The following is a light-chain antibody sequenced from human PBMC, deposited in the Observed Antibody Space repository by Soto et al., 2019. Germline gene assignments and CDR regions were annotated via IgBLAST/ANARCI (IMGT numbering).Light chain of an antibody. CDR3: QQYYNWPQLT. CDR2: DAS. J-gene: IGKJ4*01. Sequence: EIVMTQSPVTLSVSPGERATLSCRASQSVSNKVAWYQQKPGQGPRLLIYDASIRDTGIPARFSGSGSGTEFTLTISSLQSEDLAIYYCQQYYNWPQLTFGGGTKVDIK. V-gene: IGKV3-15*01. CDR1: QSVSNK.